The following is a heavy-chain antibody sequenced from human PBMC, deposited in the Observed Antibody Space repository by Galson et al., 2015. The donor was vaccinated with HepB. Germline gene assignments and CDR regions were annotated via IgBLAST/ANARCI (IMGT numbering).Heavy chain of an antibody. D-gene: IGHD6-19*01. CDR1: GFTVSNSY. CDR2: IHSGGST. V-gene: IGHV3-66*02. Sequence: SLRLSCAASGFTVSNSYMNWVRQAPGKGLEWISIIHSGGSTYYADSVKGRFTFSRDNSNNMLYLQMNSLRIEDTAVYYCARDSHASGWSSSDYWGLGTLVTVSS. J-gene: IGHJ4*02. CDR3: ARDSHASGWSSSDY.